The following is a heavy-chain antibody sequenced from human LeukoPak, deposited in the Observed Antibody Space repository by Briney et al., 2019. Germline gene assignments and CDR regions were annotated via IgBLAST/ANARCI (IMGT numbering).Heavy chain of an antibody. CDR1: GFIFSSYW. J-gene: IGHJ4*02. CDR3: ARDGSTTSGEFDF. D-gene: IGHD2-2*01. V-gene: IGHV3-74*01. CDR2: INTDGSST. Sequence: PGGSLRLSCAASGFIFSSYWMHWVRQAPGEGLVWVSRINTDGSSTSYADSVKGRFTISRDNAKNTLYLQMNSLRAEDTAVYYCARDGSTTSGEFDFWGQGTLVTVSS.